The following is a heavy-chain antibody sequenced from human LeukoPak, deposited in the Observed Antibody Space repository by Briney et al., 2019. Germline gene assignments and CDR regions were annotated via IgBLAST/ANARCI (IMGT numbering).Heavy chain of an antibody. D-gene: IGHD3-22*01. Sequence: PSETLSLTCTVYGGSFSAYYWRWIRQPPGKGLEWIGEINESGTTNYKPSLKSRVTISLDRSKNQFSLTLRSLPAADTAVYYFASDRQYDSSGPEGLWYHYMDLWGKGTTVSVSS. CDR3: ASDRQYDSSGPEGLWYHYMDL. J-gene: IGHJ6*03. CDR2: INESGTT. V-gene: IGHV4-34*01. CDR1: GGSFSAYY.